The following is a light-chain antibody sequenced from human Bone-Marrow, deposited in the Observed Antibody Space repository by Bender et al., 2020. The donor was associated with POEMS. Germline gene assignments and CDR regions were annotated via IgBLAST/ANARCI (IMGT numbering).Light chain of an antibody. J-gene: IGLJ1*01. CDR3: SSYGGVGTIYV. Sequence: QSALTQPASVSGSPGQSITISCTGSSSDVGGYNSVSWYQQHPGKAPKLMIFEGGKRPSGVSNRFSGSRSGNTASLTISGLRAEDEADYYCSSYGGVGTIYVFGTGTKVTVL. CDR1: SSDVGGYNS. V-gene: IGLV2-23*01. CDR2: EGG.